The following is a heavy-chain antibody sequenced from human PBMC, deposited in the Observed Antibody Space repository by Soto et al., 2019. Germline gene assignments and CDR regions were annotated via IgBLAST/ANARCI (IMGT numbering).Heavy chain of an antibody. CDR1: GFAFSAYG. J-gene: IGHJ6*02. V-gene: IGHV3-30*18. Sequence: GGSLRLSCAASGFAFSAYGMQWVRQAPGKGLEWVAVISYDGYLKYYVDAVKGRFTVARDNSKNTLFLEMNSLRVEDTAVYFCAKDFKVSGSHYGTLNYYYGMDVWGQGTTVTVSS. CDR2: ISYDGYLK. D-gene: IGHD3-10*01. CDR3: AKDFKVSGSHYGTLNYYYGMDV.